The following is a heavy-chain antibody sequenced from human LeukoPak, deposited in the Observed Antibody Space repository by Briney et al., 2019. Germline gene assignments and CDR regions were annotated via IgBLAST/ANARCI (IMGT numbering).Heavy chain of an antibody. CDR1: GYTFTSYG. J-gene: IGHJ4*02. Sequence: ASVKVSCKASGYTFTSYGISWVRQAPGQGLEWMGWISAYNSNTNYVQKLQGRVTMTTDTSTSTAYMELRSLRSDDTAVYYCARVEVWSSGWSDLYYFDYWGQGTLVTVSS. D-gene: IGHD6-19*01. CDR3: ARVEVWSSGWSDLYYFDY. CDR2: ISAYNSNT. V-gene: IGHV1-18*01.